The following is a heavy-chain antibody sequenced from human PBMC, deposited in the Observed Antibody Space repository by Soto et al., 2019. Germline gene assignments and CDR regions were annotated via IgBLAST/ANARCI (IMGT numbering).Heavy chain of an antibody. CDR2: IYWNDDK. V-gene: IGHV2-5*01. CDR1: GFSLSTSGVG. CDR3: AQTIVATFSHWYFDL. D-gene: IGHD5-12*01. Sequence: GPTLVNPTQTLTLTCTFSGFSLSTSGVGVGWIRQPPGKALEWLALIYWNDDKRYSPSLKSRLTITKDTSKNQVVLTMTNMDPVDTATYYCAQTIVATFSHWYFDLWGRGTLVTV. J-gene: IGHJ2*01.